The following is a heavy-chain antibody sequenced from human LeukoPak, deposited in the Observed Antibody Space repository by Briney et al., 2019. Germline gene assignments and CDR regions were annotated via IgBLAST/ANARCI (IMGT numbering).Heavy chain of an antibody. D-gene: IGHD3-22*01. CDR2: IYHSGST. CDR3: ARSPTYYYDSSGPKDAFDI. CDR1: GGSISSGGYP. Sequence: SETLSLTCAVSGGSISSGGYPWSWLRQPPGKGLEWIGYIYHSGSTYYNPSLKSRVTISVDRSKNQFSLKLSSVTAADTAVYYCARSPTYYYDSSGPKDAFDIWGQGTMVTVSS. V-gene: IGHV4-30-2*01. J-gene: IGHJ3*02.